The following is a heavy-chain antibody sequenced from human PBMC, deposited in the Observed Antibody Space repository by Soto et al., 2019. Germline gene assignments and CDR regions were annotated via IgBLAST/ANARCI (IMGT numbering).Heavy chain of an antibody. CDR1: GYTFTNYW. D-gene: IGHD4-4*01. Sequence: EALMISCQTSGYTFTNYWIGWVRQMPEGDLEVLGLIFPLDFDVKYIPSFEGQVTISADRSTATAFLQWCSLEASDSALYFCARLVSLLQPIDSWGQGTPVTVSS. J-gene: IGHJ5*01. V-gene: IGHV5-51*01. CDR2: IFPLDFDV. CDR3: ARLVSLLQPIDS.